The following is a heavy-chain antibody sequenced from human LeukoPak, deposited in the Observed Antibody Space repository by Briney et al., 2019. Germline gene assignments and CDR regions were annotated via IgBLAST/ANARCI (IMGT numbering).Heavy chain of an antibody. V-gene: IGHV3-21*06. CDR1: EFTFNDYS. CDR2: ISSSSTYI. J-gene: IGHJ3*01. CDR3: AREAYYYDSSGSQFDAFDV. Sequence: GGSLRLSCAASEFTFNDYSLNWVRQAPGKGLEWVSSISSSSTYIFYADSVRGRFTISRDNAKNSLYLQMNSLRAEDTAVYYCAREAYYYDSSGSQFDAFDVWGPGTMVTVSS. D-gene: IGHD3-22*01.